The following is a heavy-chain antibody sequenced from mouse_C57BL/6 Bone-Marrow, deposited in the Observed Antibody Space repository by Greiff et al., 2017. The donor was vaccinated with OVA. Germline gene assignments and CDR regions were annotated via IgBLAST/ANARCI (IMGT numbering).Heavy chain of an antibody. CDR2: ISSDGSN. V-gene: IGHV3-6*01. J-gene: IGHJ4*01. D-gene: IGHD1-1*01. CDR1: GYSITSGYY. Sequence: DVKLQESGPGLVKPSQSLSLTCSVTGYSITSGYYWNWIRQFPGNKLEWMGYISSDGSNNYNPSLKNRISITRDTSKNQFYLKLNSVTTEDTATYYCARKEDYGSSYAMDYWGQGTSVTVSS. CDR3: ARKEDYGSSYAMDY.